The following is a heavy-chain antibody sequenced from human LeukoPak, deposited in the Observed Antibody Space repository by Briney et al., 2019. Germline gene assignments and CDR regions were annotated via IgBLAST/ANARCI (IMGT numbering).Heavy chain of an antibody. CDR3: ARFLGSSGWYFIVDYYGMDV. D-gene: IGHD6-19*01. J-gene: IGHJ6*02. Sequence: ASVKVSCKASGYTFTSYDINWVRQATGQGLEWMGWMNPNSGNTGYAQKFQGRVTMTRNTSIGTAYMELSSLRSEDTAVYYCARFLGSSGWYFIVDYYGMDVWGQGTTVTVSS. CDR2: MNPNSGNT. CDR1: GYTFTSYD. V-gene: IGHV1-8*01.